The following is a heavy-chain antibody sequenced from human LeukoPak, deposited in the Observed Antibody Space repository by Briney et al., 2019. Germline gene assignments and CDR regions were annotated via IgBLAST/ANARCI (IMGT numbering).Heavy chain of an antibody. CDR1: GFTLSSYW. CDR3: VRVAAGTGSFDI. D-gene: IGHD6-13*01. Sequence: GGSLRLSCAASGFTLSSYWMHWVRQASGKGLVWVSRINTDGRTINYADSVEGRFTISRDIAKNTLYLQMNSLRAEDTAVYHCVRVAAGTGSFDIWGQGTMVTVSS. V-gene: IGHV3-74*01. CDR2: INTDGRTI. J-gene: IGHJ3*02.